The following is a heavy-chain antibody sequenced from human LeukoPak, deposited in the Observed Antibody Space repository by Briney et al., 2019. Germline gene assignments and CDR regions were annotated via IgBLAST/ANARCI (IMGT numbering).Heavy chain of an antibody. CDR1: GGSFSGYY. Sequence: SETLSLTCAVYGGSFSGYYWSWIRQPPGKGLEWIGEINHSGSTNYNPSLKSRVTISVDTSKNQFSLKLSSVTAADTAVYYCARGSAMTTVTTGYFDYWGQGTLVTVSS. V-gene: IGHV4-34*01. D-gene: IGHD4-17*01. CDR2: INHSGST. CDR3: ARGSAMTTVTTGYFDY. J-gene: IGHJ4*02.